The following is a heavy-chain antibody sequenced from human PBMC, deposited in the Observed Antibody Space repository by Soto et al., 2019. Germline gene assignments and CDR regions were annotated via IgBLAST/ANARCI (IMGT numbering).Heavy chain of an antibody. J-gene: IGHJ4*02. CDR1: GFTFSSYG. V-gene: IGHV3-30*18. CDR2: ISYDGSNK. D-gene: IGHD4-17*01. CDR3: AKDRIPGYGDYYFDY. Sequence: PGGSLRLSCAASGFTFSSYGMHWVRQAPGKGLEWVAVISYDGSNKYYADSVKGRFTISRDNSKNTLYLQMNSLRAEDTAVYYCAKDRIPGYGDYYFDYWGQGTLVTVSS.